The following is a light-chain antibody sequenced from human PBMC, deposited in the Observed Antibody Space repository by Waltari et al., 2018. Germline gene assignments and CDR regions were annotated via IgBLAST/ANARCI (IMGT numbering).Light chain of an antibody. CDR3: QKYGTLPAT. Sequence: EIVLTPSPGTLSLSPGERATLSCRASQSVSRTLAWYQQKPGQAPRLLIYDASIRATGIPDRFSGSGSGTDFSLIISRLEPEDFAVYYCQKYGTLPATFGQGTKVEIK. V-gene: IGKV3-20*01. J-gene: IGKJ1*01. CDR1: QSVSRT. CDR2: DAS.